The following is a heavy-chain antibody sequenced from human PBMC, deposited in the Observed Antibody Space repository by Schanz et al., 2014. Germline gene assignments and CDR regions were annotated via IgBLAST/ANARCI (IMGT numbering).Heavy chain of an antibody. CDR3: ARAKRFGDMDV. CDR1: GYTFISYG. V-gene: IGHV1-69*10. Sequence: QVQLVQSGAEVKKPGASVKVSCKASGYTFISYGIKWVRQAPGQGLEWMGWIIPILGIANYAQKFQGRVTITADRSTNTAYMELSSLRSEDTAVYYCARAKRFGDMDVWGQGTTVIVSS. D-gene: IGHD3-10*01. J-gene: IGHJ6*02. CDR2: IIPILGIA.